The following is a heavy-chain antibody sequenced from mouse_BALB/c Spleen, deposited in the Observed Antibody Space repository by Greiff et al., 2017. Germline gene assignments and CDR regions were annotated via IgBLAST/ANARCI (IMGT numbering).Heavy chain of an antibody. CDR2: INPGSGGT. V-gene: IGHV1-54*01. CDR3: AREARNYFDY. Sequence: QVQLKESGAELVRPGSSVKISCKASGYAFSSYWMNWVKQRPGQGLEWIGVINPGSGGTNYNEKFKGKATLTADKSSSTAYMQLSSLTSDDSAVYFCAREARNYFDYWGQGTTLTVSS. J-gene: IGHJ2*01. CDR1: GYAFSSYW. D-gene: IGHD3-1*01.